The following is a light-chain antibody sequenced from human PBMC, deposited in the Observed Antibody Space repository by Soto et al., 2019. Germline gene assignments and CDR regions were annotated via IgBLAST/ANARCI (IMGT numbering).Light chain of an antibody. V-gene: IGLV2-14*01. Sequence: QSALTQPASVSGSPGQSITISCTGTSSDVGGYNYVSWYQQHPGKAPKLMIYEVSNRPSRVSNRFSGSKSGNTASLTISGLQAEGEADYYCSSYTRSSTSYVFGTGTKLTVL. CDR2: EVS. CDR3: SSYTRSSTSYV. J-gene: IGLJ1*01. CDR1: SSDVGGYNY.